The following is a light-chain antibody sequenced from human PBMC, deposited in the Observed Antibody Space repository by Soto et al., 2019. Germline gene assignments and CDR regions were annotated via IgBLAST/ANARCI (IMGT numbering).Light chain of an antibody. V-gene: IGLV2-14*03. J-gene: IGLJ1*01. Sequence: QSVLTQPAAVSGSPGQSITISCTGTSSDIGAITFVSWYQQHPGKVPKLMIFDVNRRPSGVSDRFSGSKSGNTASLTISGLQAEDEGDYYCSSYTTSSTHVFGSGTKLTVL. CDR3: SSYTTSSTHV. CDR1: SSDIGAITF. CDR2: DVN.